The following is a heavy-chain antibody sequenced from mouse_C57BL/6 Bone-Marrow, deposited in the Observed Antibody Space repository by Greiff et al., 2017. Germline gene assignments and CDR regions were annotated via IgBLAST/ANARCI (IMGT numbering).Heavy chain of an antibody. J-gene: IGHJ3*01. CDR1: GYTFTSYW. CDR3: ARGCIYYGNYVWFAY. Sequence: QVQLQQPGAELVKPGASVKLSCKASGYTFTSYWMHWVQQRPGRGLEWIGRIDPNSGGTKYNEKFKSKATLTVDNPSSTAYMQLSSLTSEDSAVDYCARGCIYYGNYVWFAYWGQGTLVTVSA. D-gene: IGHD2-1*01. V-gene: IGHV1-72*01. CDR2: IDPNSGGT.